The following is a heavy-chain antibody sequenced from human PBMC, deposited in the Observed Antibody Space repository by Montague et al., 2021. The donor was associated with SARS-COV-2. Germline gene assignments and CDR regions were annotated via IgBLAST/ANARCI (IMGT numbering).Heavy chain of an antibody. Sequence: SETLSLTCAVYGGSFSGYYWSWIRQPPGEGLEWIGEINHSGSTNXNPSLKSRVTISVDTSKNQFSLKLSSVTAADTAVYYCARRLTVWTGYAKSVYFDYWGQGLLVTVSS. D-gene: IGHD3/OR15-3a*01. CDR2: INHSGST. J-gene: IGHJ4*02. CDR3: ARRLTVWTGYAKSVYFDY. V-gene: IGHV4-34*01. CDR1: GGSFSGYY.